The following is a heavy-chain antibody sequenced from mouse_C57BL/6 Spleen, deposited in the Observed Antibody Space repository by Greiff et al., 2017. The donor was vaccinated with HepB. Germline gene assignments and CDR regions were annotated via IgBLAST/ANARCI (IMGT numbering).Heavy chain of an antibody. D-gene: IGHD1-1*01. CDR3: AREGNYYGSSLDY. CDR2: IHPNSGST. Sequence: QVQLQQPGAELVKPGASVKLSCKASGYTFTSYWMHWVKQRPGQGLEWIGMIHPNSGSTNYNEKFKSKATLTVDKSSSTAYMQLSSLTSEDSAVYYGAREGNYYGSSLDYWGQGTTLTVSS. J-gene: IGHJ2*01. V-gene: IGHV1-64*01. CDR1: GYTFTSYW.